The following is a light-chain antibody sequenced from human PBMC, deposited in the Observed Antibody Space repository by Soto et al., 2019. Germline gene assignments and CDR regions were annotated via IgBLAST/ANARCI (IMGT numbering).Light chain of an antibody. CDR3: VVWDHSLKGPV. CDR1: TSNIGSHP. J-gene: IGLJ3*02. Sequence: QSVLTQPPSASGTPGQRVIISCSGSTSNIGSHPVNWYQQLPGTAPKLLIYTNDQRPSGVPDRFSGSKSGTSASLAISGLQSEDEADYYCVVWDHSLKGPVFGGGTKLTVL. V-gene: IGLV1-44*01. CDR2: TND.